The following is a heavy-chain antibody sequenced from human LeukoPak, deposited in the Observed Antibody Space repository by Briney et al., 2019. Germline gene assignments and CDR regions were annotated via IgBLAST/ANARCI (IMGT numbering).Heavy chain of an antibody. V-gene: IGHV4-39*01. CDR1: GGSISSSSYY. CDR3: ARPKPGVLRYFDWLSDGAFDI. Sequence: SETLSLTCTVSGGSISSSSYYWGWIRQPPGKGLEWVGSIYYSGSTYYNPSLKSRVTISVDTSKNQFSLKLSSVTAADTAVYYCARPKPGVLRYFDWLSDGAFDIWGQGTMVTVSS. J-gene: IGHJ3*02. CDR2: IYYSGST. D-gene: IGHD3-9*01.